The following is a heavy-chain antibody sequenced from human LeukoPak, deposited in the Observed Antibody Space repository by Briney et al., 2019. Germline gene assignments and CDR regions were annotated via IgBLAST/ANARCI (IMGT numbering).Heavy chain of an antibody. D-gene: IGHD3-22*01. CDR2: IYYSGST. Sequence: SETLSLTCTVSGGSISTYYGNWIRQHPGKGLEWIGYIYYSGSTYYNPSLKSRVTISVDTSKNQFSLRLSSVTAADTAVYYCVREYSSGYILDYWGQGTLVTVSS. CDR1: GGSISTYY. V-gene: IGHV4-31*03. CDR3: VREYSSGYILDY. J-gene: IGHJ4*02.